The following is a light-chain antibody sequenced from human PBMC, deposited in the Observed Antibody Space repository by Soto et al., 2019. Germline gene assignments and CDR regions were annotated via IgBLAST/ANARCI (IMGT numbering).Light chain of an antibody. J-gene: IGKJ1*01. V-gene: IGKV1-39*01. CDR3: LQSYNTPQT. Sequence: DIQMTQSPSSLSASVGDRVTITCRASQNIDSYLNWYQQKPGKAPNLLIYAASSLQTGVPSRFSGGGSGTDFTLTISSLQPEDFATYYCLQSYNTPQTFGQGTKVEI. CDR2: AAS. CDR1: QNIDSY.